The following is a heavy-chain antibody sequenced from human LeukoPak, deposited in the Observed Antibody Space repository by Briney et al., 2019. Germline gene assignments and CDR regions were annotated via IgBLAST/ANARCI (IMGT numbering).Heavy chain of an antibody. Sequence: PSGTLSLTCAVSGGSISSSNWWCWVRQPPGKGLEWIGVIYHSGSTNYNPSLKSRVTISVDPSKNQFSLKLKSVTAADTAVYYCARGSPKHDSWGQGTLVTVSS. J-gene: IGHJ5*01. V-gene: IGHV4-4*02. CDR2: IYHSGST. CDR3: ARGSPKHDS. CDR1: GGSISSSNW.